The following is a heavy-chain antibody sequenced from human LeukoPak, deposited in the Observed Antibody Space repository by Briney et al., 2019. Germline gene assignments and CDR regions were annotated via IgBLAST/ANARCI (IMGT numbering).Heavy chain of an antibody. D-gene: IGHD3-9*01. CDR2: INAGNGNT. Sequence: ASVKVSCKASGYTFTSYAMHWVRQAPGQRLEWMGWINAGNGNTKYSQKFQGRVTITRDTSASTAYMELSSLRSEDTAVYYCAREMLPFYDILTGYPFDPWGQGTLVTVSS. J-gene: IGHJ5*02. CDR3: AREMLPFYDILTGYPFDP. V-gene: IGHV1-3*01. CDR1: GYTFTSYA.